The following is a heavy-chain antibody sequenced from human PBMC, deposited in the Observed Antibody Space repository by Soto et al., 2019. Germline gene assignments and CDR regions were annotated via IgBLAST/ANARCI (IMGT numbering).Heavy chain of an antibody. J-gene: IGHJ4*02. Sequence: EVQLVESGGGLVRPGGSLRLSCAASGFSVSSNYMSWVRQAPGKGLEWVSVIYSDGKTYYADSVKGRFTISRHKSQNTLYLQMNSLRTDDTAIYSCARDPPDALFESSGYYTDWGQGTRVTVSS. CDR1: GFSVSSNY. CDR2: IYSDGKT. CDR3: ARDPPDALFESSGYYTD. D-gene: IGHD3-22*01. V-gene: IGHV3-53*04.